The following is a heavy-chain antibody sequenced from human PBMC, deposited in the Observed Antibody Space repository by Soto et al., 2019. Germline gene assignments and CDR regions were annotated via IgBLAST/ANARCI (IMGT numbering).Heavy chain of an antibody. V-gene: IGHV4-30-2*06. Sequence: SETLSLTCAVSGGSISSGGYSWSWIRQSPGKGLEWIGQIYHSGSTQYNPSLKSRVTISVDRSKNHFSLKLSSVTAADTAVYYCARGLYSYDSRGYSMNFDYWGQGTLVTVSS. CDR1: GGSISSGGYS. CDR3: ARGLYSYDSRGYSMNFDY. J-gene: IGHJ4*02. D-gene: IGHD3-22*01. CDR2: IYHSGST.